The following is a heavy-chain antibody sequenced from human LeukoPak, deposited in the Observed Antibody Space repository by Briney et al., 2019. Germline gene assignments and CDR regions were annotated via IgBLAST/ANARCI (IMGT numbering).Heavy chain of an antibody. CDR1: DGSFSGSY. D-gene: IGHD3-10*01. CDR2: INHSGSA. V-gene: IGHV4-34*01. J-gene: IGHJ5*01. Sequence: SETLSLTCAVYDGSFSGSYWTWIRQPPGKGLEWIGEINHSGSANYNPSLKSRVTILLDTSKNQFSLNLSSVTAADTAVYYCARRPRGVIIKTWFDSWGQGTLVTVSS. CDR3: ARRPRGVIIKTWFDS.